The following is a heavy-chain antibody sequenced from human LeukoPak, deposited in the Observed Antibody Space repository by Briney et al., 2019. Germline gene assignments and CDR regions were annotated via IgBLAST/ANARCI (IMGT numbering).Heavy chain of an antibody. D-gene: IGHD3-22*01. V-gene: IGHV3-21*01. J-gene: IGHJ4*02. CDR1: GFAFSYYS. CDR3: ARDPVYYYDSSAFDY. CDR2: ISSSSSYI. Sequence: GGSLRLSCAASGFAFSYYSMNWVRQAPGKGLEWVSSISSSSSYIYYADSVKGRFTISRDNAKNSLYLQMNSLRAEDTAVYYCARDPVYYYDSSAFDYWGQGTLVTVSS.